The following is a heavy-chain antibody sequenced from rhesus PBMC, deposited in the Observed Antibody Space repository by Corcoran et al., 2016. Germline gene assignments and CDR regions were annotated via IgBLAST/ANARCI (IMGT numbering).Heavy chain of an antibody. CDR1: GLTLRALS. V-gene: IGHV3-178*01. CDR3: ARGSWDDYAALDY. D-gene: IGHD3-34*01. Sequence: VKLVESGGGLAKPGGSLRLSCAAYGLTLRALSMDCVRQAPGRGLEWVSRINDGGGSTWYADSVKGRFTISRDNAKNILFLQIDSLRPEDTAVYYCARGSWDDYAALDYWGQGVLVTVSS. J-gene: IGHJ4*01. CDR2: INDGGGST.